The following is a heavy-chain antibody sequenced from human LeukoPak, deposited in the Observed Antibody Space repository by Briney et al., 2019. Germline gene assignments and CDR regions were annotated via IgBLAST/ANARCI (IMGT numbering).Heavy chain of an antibody. CDR2: IYYSGST. J-gene: IGHJ6*03. CDR3: ARGAVMTYYYYMDV. CDR1: GGSISSYY. D-gene: IGHD3-3*01. V-gene: IGHV4-59*01. Sequence: SETLSLTCTVSGGSISSYYWSWIRQPPGKGLEWIGYIYYSGSTNYNPSLKSRVTISVDTSKNQFSLKLSSVTAADTAVYYCARGAVMTYYYYMDVWGKGTTVTISS.